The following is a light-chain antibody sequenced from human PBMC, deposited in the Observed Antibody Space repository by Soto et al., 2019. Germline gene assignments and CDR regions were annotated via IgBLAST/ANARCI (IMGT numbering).Light chain of an antibody. V-gene: IGLV2-8*01. CDR2: EVN. Sequence: QSALTQPPSASGSPGQSVTISCTGTSSDVGGYNSVSSYQQHPGKAPKVMIFEVNQRPSGVPDRFSGSKSGNTASLTVSDLQAEDEADYYCRSSAGSNNVLFGGGTKLTVL. J-gene: IGLJ3*02. CDR3: RSSAGSNNVL. CDR1: SSDVGGYNS.